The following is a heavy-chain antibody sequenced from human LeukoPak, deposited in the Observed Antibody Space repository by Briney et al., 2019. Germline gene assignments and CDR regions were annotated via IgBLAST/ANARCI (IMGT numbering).Heavy chain of an antibody. J-gene: IGHJ4*02. CDR1: GFTFSSYS. CDR2: ISSSSSYI. D-gene: IGHD3-22*01. Sequence: GGSLRLSCAASGFTFSSYSMNWVRQAPGKGLEWVSSISSSSSYIYYAGSVKGRFTISRDNAKNSLYLQMNSLRAEDTAVYYCARDRSYYDSSGYFSYWGQGTLVTVSS. V-gene: IGHV3-21*01. CDR3: ARDRSYYDSSGYFSY.